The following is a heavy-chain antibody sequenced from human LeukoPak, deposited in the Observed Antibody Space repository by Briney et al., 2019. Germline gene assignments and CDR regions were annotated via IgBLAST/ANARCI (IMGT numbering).Heavy chain of an antibody. Sequence: SETLSLTCAVYGGSFSGDYWSWICQPLGKGLEWVGEINHSGSTNYNPSLKSRVTISVDTSKNQFSLKLSSVTAADTAVYYCARGRGRRFGELLSHWFDPWGQGTLVTVSS. J-gene: IGHJ5*02. D-gene: IGHD3-10*01. CDR2: INHSGST. V-gene: IGHV4-34*01. CDR1: GGSFSGDY. CDR3: ARGRGRRFGELLSHWFDP.